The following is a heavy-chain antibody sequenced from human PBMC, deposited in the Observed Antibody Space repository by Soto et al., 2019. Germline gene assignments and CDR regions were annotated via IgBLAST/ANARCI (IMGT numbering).Heavy chain of an antibody. CDR3: AREISSNYNWKGYHHYCMDV. CDR2: INPNSGGT. V-gene: IGHV1-2*02. Sequence: ASVKVSCKASGYTFTGYYMHWVRQAPGQGLEWMGWINPNSGGTNYAQKFQGRVTMTRDTSISTAYMELSRLRSDDTAVYYCAREISSNYNWKGYHHYCMDVRCQGPTVTLS. J-gene: IGHJ6*02. D-gene: IGHD1-20*01. CDR1: GYTFTGYY.